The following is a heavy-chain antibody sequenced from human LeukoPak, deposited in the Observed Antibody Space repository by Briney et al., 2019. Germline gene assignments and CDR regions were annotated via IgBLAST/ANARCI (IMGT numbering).Heavy chain of an antibody. V-gene: IGHV3-15*01. CDR2: MKSGTA. D-gene: IGHD3-10*01. CDR3: TTDDYFGSGSYKGY. CDR1: GXSFSNAY. Sequence: GGSLRLSWVASGXSFSNAYVSWVRQAPGKGLEWVGRMKSGTADYAAPVTGRFTISRDDSKDTLYLQMNNLRTEDTAVYYCTTDDYFGSGSYKGYWGQGTLVTVSS. J-gene: IGHJ4*02.